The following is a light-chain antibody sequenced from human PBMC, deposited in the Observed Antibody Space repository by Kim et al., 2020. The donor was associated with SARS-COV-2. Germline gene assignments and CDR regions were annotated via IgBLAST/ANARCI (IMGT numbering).Light chain of an antibody. J-gene: IGKJ1*01. Sequence: EIVLTQSPATLSLSPGERATLSCRASQSVSRYLAWYQQKPGQAPRLFIYDASNRATGIPARFSGSGSGTDFTLTISSLEPEDFAVYYCQQRSNWPGTFGQGTKVDIK. CDR3: QQRSNWPGT. V-gene: IGKV3-11*01. CDR1: QSVSRY. CDR2: DAS.